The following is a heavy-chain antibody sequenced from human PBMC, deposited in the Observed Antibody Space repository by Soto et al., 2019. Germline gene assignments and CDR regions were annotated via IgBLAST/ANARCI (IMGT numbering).Heavy chain of an antibody. J-gene: IGHJ4*02. V-gene: IGHV4-31*03. CDR2: IYYSGST. Sequence: PSETPSLTCTVSGGTISSGGYYWSWIRQHPGKGLEWIGYIYYSGSTYYNPSLKSRVTISVDTSKNQFSLKLSSVTAADTAVYYCAAEVVVATFYLDYWGQGTLVTVSP. CDR1: GGTISSGGYY. D-gene: IGHD2-15*01. CDR3: AAEVVVATFYLDY.